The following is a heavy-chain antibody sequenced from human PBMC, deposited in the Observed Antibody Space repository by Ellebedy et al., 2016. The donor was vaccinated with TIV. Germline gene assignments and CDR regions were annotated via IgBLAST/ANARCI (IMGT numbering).Heavy chain of an antibody. Sequence: MPSETLSLTCTVSSGSINRDYWNWIRQPAGKGLEWIGRVYTSGNTYYNPSLKSRVTISIDTSKNQFSLRLTSVTAADTAMYFCARDNFGAFYFDSWGRGTLVTVSS. CDR2: VYTSGNT. J-gene: IGHJ4*02. D-gene: IGHD3-16*01. V-gene: IGHV4-4*07. CDR1: SGSINRDY. CDR3: ARDNFGAFYFDS.